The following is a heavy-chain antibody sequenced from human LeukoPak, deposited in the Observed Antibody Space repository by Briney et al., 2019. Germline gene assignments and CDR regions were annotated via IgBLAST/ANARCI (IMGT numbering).Heavy chain of an antibody. J-gene: IGHJ5*01. V-gene: IGHV3-53*01. CDR1: GFTVSSNY. D-gene: IGHD3-22*01. Sequence: GGSLRLSCAASGFTVSSNYMSWVRQALGKGLEWVSVIYSGGSTYYADSVKGRFTISRDNSKNTLYLQMNSLRAEDTAVYYCAKDRPNYHESNDHYYRPNGDSWGQGTLVTVSS. CDR3: AKDRPNYHESNDHYYRPNGDS. CDR2: IYSGGST.